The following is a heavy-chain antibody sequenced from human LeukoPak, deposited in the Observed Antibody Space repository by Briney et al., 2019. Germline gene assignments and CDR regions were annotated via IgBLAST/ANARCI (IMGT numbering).Heavy chain of an antibody. CDR3: AREYYDILTGYSYDAFDI. D-gene: IGHD3-9*01. J-gene: IGHJ3*02. CDR1: GGTFSSYA. CDR2: IIPIFGTA. V-gene: IGHV1-69*13. Sequence: GASVKVSCKASGGTFSSYAISWVRQAPGQGLEWMGGIIPIFGTANYAQKFQGRVTITADESTSTAYMELSSLRSEDTAVYYCAREYYDILTGYSYDAFDIWGQGTMVTVSS.